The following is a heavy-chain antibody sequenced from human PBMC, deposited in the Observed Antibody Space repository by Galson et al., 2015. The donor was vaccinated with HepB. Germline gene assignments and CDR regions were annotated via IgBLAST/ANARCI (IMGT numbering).Heavy chain of an antibody. Sequence: CAISGDSVSSHSAAWNWIRQSPSRGLEWLGRTYYRSKWYNDYAVSVKSRITINPDTSKNQFSLQLNSVTPEDTAVYYCARGGDSSSWYADYYFDYWGQGTLVTVSS. J-gene: IGHJ4*02. CDR1: GDSVSSHSAA. V-gene: IGHV6-1*01. D-gene: IGHD6-13*01. CDR2: TYYRSKWYN. CDR3: ARGGDSSSWYADYYFDY.